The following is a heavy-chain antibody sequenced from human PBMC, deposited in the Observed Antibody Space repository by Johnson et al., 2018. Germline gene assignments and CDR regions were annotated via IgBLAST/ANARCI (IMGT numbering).Heavy chain of an antibody. CDR1: GFTFSTYW. CDR2: INQDGSEN. D-gene: IGHD1-7*01. Sequence: EVQLVEAGGGLVQPGGSLRLSCAASGFTFSTYWMNYVRQAPGKGLEWVANINQDGSENNYVDSVKGRFTISRDNSKNSLYLQMNSLRAEDTGVYFCARVSLTGTTGGAFDIWGQGTMVAVSS. CDR3: ARVSLTGTTGGAFDI. J-gene: IGHJ3*02. V-gene: IGHV3-7*01.